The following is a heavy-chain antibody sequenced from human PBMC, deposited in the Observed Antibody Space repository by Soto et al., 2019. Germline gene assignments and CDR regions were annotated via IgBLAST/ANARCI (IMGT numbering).Heavy chain of an antibody. CDR3: ARDLNLGSFDY. CDR1: GFTFSSYS. J-gene: IGHJ4*02. CDR2: ISSSSSTI. V-gene: IGHV3-48*01. Sequence: EVQLVESGGGLVQPGGSLRLYCAASGFTSGFTFSSYSMNWVRQAPGKGLEWVSYISSSSSTIYYADSVKGRFTISRDNAKNSLYLQMNSLRAEDTAVYYCARDLNLGSFDYWGQGTLVTVSS.